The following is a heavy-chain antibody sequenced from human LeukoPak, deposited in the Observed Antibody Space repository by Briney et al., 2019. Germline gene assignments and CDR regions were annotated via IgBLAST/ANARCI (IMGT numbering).Heavy chain of an antibody. Sequence: PGGSLRLSCAASGFTFNTYAMGWVRQAPGRGLEWVSAISRGETTYYADSVKGRFTISRDNSKNTLYLQMDGLRAEDTAVYYCAKSGTRVGTCDYWGQGTLVTVSS. D-gene: IGHD1-1*01. CDR2: ISRGETT. J-gene: IGHJ4*02. V-gene: IGHV3-23*01. CDR1: GFTFNTYA. CDR3: AKSGTRVGTCDY.